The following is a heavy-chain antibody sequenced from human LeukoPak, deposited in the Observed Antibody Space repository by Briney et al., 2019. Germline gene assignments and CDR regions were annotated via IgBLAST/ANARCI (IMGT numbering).Heavy chain of an antibody. V-gene: IGHV3-33*01. CDR3: ARDRDYSYFDY. D-gene: IGHD3-10*01. J-gene: IGHJ4*02. Sequence: PGGSLRLSCAASGFTFSNCGMHWVRQAPGKGLEWVAIIWYDGSNKYYADSVKGRFTISRDNFKNTLYLQMNSLRAEDTAVYYCARDRDYSYFDYWGQGTLVTVSS. CDR1: GFTFSNCG. CDR2: IWYDGSNK.